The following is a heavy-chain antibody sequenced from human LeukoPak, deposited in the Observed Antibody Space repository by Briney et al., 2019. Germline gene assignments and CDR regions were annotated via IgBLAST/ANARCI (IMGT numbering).Heavy chain of an antibody. J-gene: IGHJ4*02. CDR3: ARNPLRELYIDY. V-gene: IGHV3-7*01. CDR2: IKQDGSEK. Sequence: GGSLRLSCAASGFTFSSYAMSWVHQAPGKGLEWVANIKQDGSEKYYVDSVKGRFTISRDNAKNSLYLQMNSLRAEDTAVYYCARNPLRELYIDYWGQGTLVTVSS. CDR1: GFTFSSYA. D-gene: IGHD5/OR15-5a*01.